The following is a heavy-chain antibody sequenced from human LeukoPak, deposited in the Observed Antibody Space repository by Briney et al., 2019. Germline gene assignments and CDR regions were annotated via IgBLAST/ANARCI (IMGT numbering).Heavy chain of an antibody. CDR3: AKDQGDH. CDR2: ISYDGSNK. V-gene: IGHV3-30*18. CDR1: GFTFSSYG. Sequence: GGSLRLSCAASGFTFSSYGMHWVRQAPGKGLEWVAVISYDGSNKYYADSVKGRFAISRDNSKNTLYLQMNSLRAEDTAVYYCAKDQGDHWGQGTLVTVPS. J-gene: IGHJ4*02.